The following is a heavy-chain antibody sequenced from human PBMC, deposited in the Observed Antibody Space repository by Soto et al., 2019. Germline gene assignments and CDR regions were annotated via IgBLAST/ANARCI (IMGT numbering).Heavy chain of an antibody. CDR1: GGSIASSGNF. J-gene: IGHJ4*02. Sequence: QVQLQESGPGLVKPSQTLSLTCTVSGGSIASSGNFWTWIRHHPGKGLEWLGYIVNSGTAYYTPPLQSRLSISIDTSKNHFSLSLTSLTAADTAVYFCARGDAGGWFLDSWGQGAQVIVSS. CDR2: IVNSGTA. CDR3: ARGDAGGWFLDS. V-gene: IGHV4-31*03. D-gene: IGHD6-19*01.